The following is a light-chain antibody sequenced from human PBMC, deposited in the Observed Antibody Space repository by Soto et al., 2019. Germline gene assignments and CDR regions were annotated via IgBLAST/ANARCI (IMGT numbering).Light chain of an antibody. CDR1: PAIASF. CDR2: GAS. CDR3: QQLNGSPWT. J-gene: IGKJ1*01. V-gene: IGKV1-9*01. Sequence: IQLTQSQSSLSASVGDRVTITCRASPAIASFSAWYQQKPGTAPKLLIYGASTLQSGVPSRFSGSRSGTDYTLTIASLQPEDFATYYCQQLNGSPWTFGQGTKAAIK.